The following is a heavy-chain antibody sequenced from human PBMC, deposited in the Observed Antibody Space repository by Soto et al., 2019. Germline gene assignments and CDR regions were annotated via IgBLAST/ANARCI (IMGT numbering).Heavy chain of an antibody. D-gene: IGHD3-16*01. J-gene: IGHJ4*02. CDR2: IYYSGST. CDR3: ARRYGGNFDY. Sequence: QVQLQESGPGLVKPSETLSLTCTVSGGSINNYYWSWIRQPPGKGLEWIGYIYYSGSTNYNPSLRIRVTIAVDTSKTQFSLKLSSVTAADTAVYYCARRYGGNFDYWGQGTLVTVSS. V-gene: IGHV4-59*01. CDR1: GGSINNYY.